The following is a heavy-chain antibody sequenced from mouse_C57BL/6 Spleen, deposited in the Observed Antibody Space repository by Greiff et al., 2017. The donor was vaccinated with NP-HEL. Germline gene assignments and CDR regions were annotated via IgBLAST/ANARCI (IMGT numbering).Heavy chain of an antibody. D-gene: IGHD1-1*01. CDR2: IHPNSGST. J-gene: IGHJ2*01. CDR1: GYTFTSYW. V-gene: IGHV1-64*01. CDR3: ARSHYYGSSSPDY. Sequence: QVQLQQPGAELVKPGASVKLSCKASGYTFTSYWMHWVKQRPGQGLEWIGMIHPNSGSTNYNEKFKSKATLTVDKSSSTAYMQLSSLTSEDSAVYYCARSHYYGSSSPDYWGQGTTLTVSS.